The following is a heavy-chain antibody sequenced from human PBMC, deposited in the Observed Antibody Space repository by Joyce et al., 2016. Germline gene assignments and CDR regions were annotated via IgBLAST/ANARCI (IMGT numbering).Heavy chain of an antibody. Sequence: QVQLQQWGAGLLKPSETLSLTCAVSGGPFRGFFWTWVRQPPGKGLEWIGDINNSGFTNYNPSLKTRVTFSVDTSKNQFSLKLTSLSAADTAVYYCARSQWLAPLMYWGQGTPVTVSS. D-gene: IGHD6-19*01. CDR1: GGPFRGFF. J-gene: IGHJ4*02. V-gene: IGHV4-34*01. CDR3: ARSQWLAPLMY. CDR2: INNSGFT.